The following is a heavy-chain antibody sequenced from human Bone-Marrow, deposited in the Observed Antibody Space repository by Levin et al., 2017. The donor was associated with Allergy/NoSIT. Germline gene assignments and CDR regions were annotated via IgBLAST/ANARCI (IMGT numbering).Heavy chain of an antibody. J-gene: IGHJ4*02. CDR1: GFKFGDYA. CDR2: MSWSSDSL. CDR3: AKGTSGSYSSGYFDS. V-gene: IGHV3-9*01. Sequence: LSLTCAASGFKFGDYAIHWVRQVPGKGLEWVSGMSWSSDSLGYADSVKGRFTISRDNAKNSLHLQMNSLRVEDTALYYCAKGTSGSYSSGYFDSWGQGTLVTVSS. D-gene: IGHD1-26*01.